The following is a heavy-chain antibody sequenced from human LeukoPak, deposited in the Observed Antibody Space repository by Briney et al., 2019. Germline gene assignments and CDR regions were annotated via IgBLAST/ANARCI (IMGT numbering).Heavy chain of an antibody. D-gene: IGHD6-13*01. V-gene: IGHV3-30*04. J-gene: IGHJ4*02. Sequence: GGSLRLSCAASGFTFNGFAINWVRRAPGKGLEWLALISFDEKTTYYGDSVKGRFTVSRDNAKNTVSLHMTSLKYEDTGVYYCARDMKPRRGIAAPGNYWGRGTGVSVSS. CDR3: ARDMKPRRGIAAPGNY. CDR1: GFTFNGFA. CDR2: ISFDEKTT.